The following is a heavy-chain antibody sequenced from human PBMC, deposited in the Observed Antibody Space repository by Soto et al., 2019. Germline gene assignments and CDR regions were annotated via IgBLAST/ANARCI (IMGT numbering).Heavy chain of an antibody. D-gene: IGHD4-17*01. CDR2: LYYTGST. Sequence: QVQLQESGPGLVRPSETLSLTCTVSGGSISSHYGSWVRQPPGKGLEWIGYLYYTGSTNYNASLKSQVTMSLDTSKNQFSLMLTSVTAADTAVYYCARVGATVTSQALGFDHWGQGILVTVSS. CDR1: GGSISSHY. V-gene: IGHV4-59*11. J-gene: IGHJ4*02. CDR3: ARVGATVTSQALGFDH.